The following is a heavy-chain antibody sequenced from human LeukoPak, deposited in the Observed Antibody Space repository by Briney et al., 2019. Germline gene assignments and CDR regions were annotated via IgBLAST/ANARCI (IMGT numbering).Heavy chain of an antibody. V-gene: IGHV1-3*01. Sequence: ASVKVSCKASGYTFTSYAMHWVRQAPGQRLEWMGWINAGNGNTKYSQKFQGRVTITRDTSASTAYMELSSLRSEDTAVYYCARVGGGYDSNGGYWGQGTLVTVSS. J-gene: IGHJ4*02. CDR1: GYTFTSYA. CDR3: ARVGGGYDSNGGY. D-gene: IGHD5-12*01. CDR2: INAGNGNT.